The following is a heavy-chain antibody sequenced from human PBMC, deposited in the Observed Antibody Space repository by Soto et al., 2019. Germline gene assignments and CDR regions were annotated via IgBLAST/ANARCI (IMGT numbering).Heavy chain of an antibody. CDR1: GFTFSSFL. CDR3: SRSLNS. V-gene: IGHV3-7*01. D-gene: IGHD1-20*01. J-gene: IGHJ4*02. CDR2: INPDGSEK. Sequence: GGSLRLSCAASGFTFSSFLMDWVRQAPGKGLEWVANINPDGSEKHYVDSVKGRFTISRDNARNSLYLQMRSLTAEDSALYYCSRSLNSWGQGTRVTV.